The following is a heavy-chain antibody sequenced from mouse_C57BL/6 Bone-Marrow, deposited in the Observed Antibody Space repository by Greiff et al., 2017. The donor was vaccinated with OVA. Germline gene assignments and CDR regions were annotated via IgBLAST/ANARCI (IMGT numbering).Heavy chain of an antibody. CDR2: INPNNGGT. D-gene: IGHD2-12*01. V-gene: IGHV1-18*01. CDR3: ASEDYYRFAY. CDR1: GYTFTDYN. Sequence: VQLKESGPELVKPGASVKIPCKASGYTFTDYNMDWVKQSHGKSLEWIGDINPNNGGTIYNQKFKGKATLTVDKSSSTAYMELRSLTSEDTAVYYCASEDYYRFAYWGQGTLVTVSA. J-gene: IGHJ3*01.